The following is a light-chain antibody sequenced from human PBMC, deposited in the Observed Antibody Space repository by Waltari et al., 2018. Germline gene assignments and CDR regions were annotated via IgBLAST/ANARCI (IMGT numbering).Light chain of an antibody. Sequence: DIVMTQSPDSLAVSLGERATINCKSSQTLLYTSNNKNYLTWYQQKSGQPPKVLIFWASTWESGVAERFNGSGSGTDFTLTINSLQPEDVAVYFCQQYFSSPYTFGQGTKLEIK. J-gene: IGKJ2*01. CDR2: WAS. CDR3: QQYFSSPYT. V-gene: IGKV4-1*01. CDR1: QTLLYTSNNKNY.